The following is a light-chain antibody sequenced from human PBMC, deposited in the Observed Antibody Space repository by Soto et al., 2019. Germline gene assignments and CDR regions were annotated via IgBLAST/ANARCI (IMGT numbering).Light chain of an antibody. CDR3: QKFNTAPLT. CDR1: QDISVY. J-gene: IGKJ5*01. Sequence: DIQMTQSPSSLSASVGDRVTITCRASQDISVYLAWYQQKPGKVPKLLIYSASTLQSGVPSRFSGSGSGTAFTITISSLQPEDVATYFCQKFNTAPLTFGQGTRLEIK. V-gene: IGKV1-27*01. CDR2: SAS.